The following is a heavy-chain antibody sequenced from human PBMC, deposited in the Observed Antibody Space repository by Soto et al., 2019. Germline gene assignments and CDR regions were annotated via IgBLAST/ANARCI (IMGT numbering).Heavy chain of an antibody. CDR3: QYYDFWSGRPGFDY. Sequence: GGSLRLSCAASGFTFSSYWMSWVRQAPGKGLEWVANIKQDGSEKYYVDSVKGRFTISRDNAKNSLYLQMNSLRAEDTAVYYCQYYDFWSGRPGFDYWGQGTLVTVSS. CDR1: GFTFSSYW. CDR2: IKQDGSEK. J-gene: IGHJ4*02. V-gene: IGHV3-7*01. D-gene: IGHD3-3*01.